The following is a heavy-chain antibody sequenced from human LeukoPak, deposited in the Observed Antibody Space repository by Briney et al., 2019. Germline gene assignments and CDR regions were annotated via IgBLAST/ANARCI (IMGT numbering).Heavy chain of an antibody. CDR3: ARDHIVVVPAAMGVGAFDI. D-gene: IGHD2-2*01. CDR1: GGSISSYY. V-gene: IGHV4-59*12. CDR2: IYYSGST. Sequence: SETLSLTCTVSGGSISSYYWSWVRQPPGKGMEWIGYIYYSGSTYYNPSLKSRVTISVDRSKNQFSLKLSSVTAADTAVYYCARDHIVVVPAAMGVGAFDIWGQGTMVTVSS. J-gene: IGHJ3*02.